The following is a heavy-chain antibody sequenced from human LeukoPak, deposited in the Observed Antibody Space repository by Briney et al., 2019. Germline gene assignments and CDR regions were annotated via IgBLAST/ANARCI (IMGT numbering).Heavy chain of an antibody. CDR1: GGSFSGYY. V-gene: IGHV4-34*01. D-gene: IGHD6-6*01. CDR3: ARGSSSSGIDY. Sequence: PSETLSLTCAVYGGSFSGYYWSWIRQPPGKGLEWIGEINHSGSTNYNPSLKSRVTISVGTSKNQFSLKLSSVTAADTAVYYCARGSSSSGIDYWGQGTLVTVSS. CDR2: INHSGST. J-gene: IGHJ4*02.